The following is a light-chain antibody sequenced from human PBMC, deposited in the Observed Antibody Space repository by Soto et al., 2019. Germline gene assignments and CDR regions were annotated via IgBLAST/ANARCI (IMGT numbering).Light chain of an antibody. Sequence: IVLTQSPGTLSLSPGERATISCRASQTVASNYFAWYQQKPGQAPRLLLNGASSRATGVPDTFSGSGSGTDFTLTISRLEPEDFAVYYCQQYTNSRWTFGQGTKVDI. CDR1: QTVASNY. CDR2: GAS. V-gene: IGKV3-20*01. J-gene: IGKJ1*01. CDR3: QQYTNSRWT.